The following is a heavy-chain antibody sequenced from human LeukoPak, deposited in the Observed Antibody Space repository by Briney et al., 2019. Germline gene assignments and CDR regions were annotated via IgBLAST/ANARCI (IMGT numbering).Heavy chain of an antibody. V-gene: IGHV2-5*02. D-gene: IGHD3-22*01. J-gene: IGHJ2*01. CDR2: IYWDDDK. CDR1: GFSLSTSGVG. Sequence: SGPTLVNPTQTLTLTCTFSGFSLSTSGVGVGWIRQPPGKALEWLALIYWDDDKRYSPSLQSRLTITKDTSKNQVVLTMTNMDPVDTATYYCAHKIRVDYYDSSGYYYGDWYFDLWGRGTLVTVS. CDR3: AHKIRVDYYDSSGYYYGDWYFDL.